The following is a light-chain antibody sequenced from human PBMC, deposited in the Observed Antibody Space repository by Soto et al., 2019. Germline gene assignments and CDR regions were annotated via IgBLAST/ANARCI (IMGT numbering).Light chain of an antibody. CDR3: QQYGTSPWT. J-gene: IGKJ1*01. CDR1: QSISSNY. Sequence: EIVLTQSPGTLSLFAGERATLSCRATQSISSNYLAWYQQKPGQAPRLLIYIASRRATGIPDRFSGSGSGTDFTLTISRLEPEDSARYYCQQYGTSPWTFGQGTKVEIK. V-gene: IGKV3-20*01. CDR2: IAS.